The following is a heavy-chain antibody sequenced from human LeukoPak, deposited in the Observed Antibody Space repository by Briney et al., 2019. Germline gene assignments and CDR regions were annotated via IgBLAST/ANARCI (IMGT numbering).Heavy chain of an antibody. CDR3: VKSGYSSSSDVDY. V-gene: IGHV3-64D*09. CDR2: INSNGGST. J-gene: IGHJ4*02. CDR1: GFTFSSYA. Sequence: GGSLRLSCSVSGFTFSSYAMHWVRQAPGKGLQFLSSINSNGGSTYYADSVKGRFTISRDNSKSKPYLQMNRLRSEDTAVYYCVKSGYSSSSDVDYWGQGTLVTVSS. D-gene: IGHD5-12*01.